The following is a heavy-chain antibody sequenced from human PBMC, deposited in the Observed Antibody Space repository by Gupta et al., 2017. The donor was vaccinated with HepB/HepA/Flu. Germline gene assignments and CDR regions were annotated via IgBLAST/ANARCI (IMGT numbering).Heavy chain of an antibody. CDR1: GFAFSRYG. CDR2: VSYNGRNQ. J-gene: IGHJ4*02. Sequence: QVQLIEYGGGVVQPGKSLRLSCAASGFAFSRYGMHWVRQTPDMRLEWVALVSYNGRNQDYGDSVKGRFTISRDNSKNMVYLQMNSLRTEDTAVYYCAKDRISGFDSWGQGILVIVSS. CDR3: AKDRISGFDS. D-gene: IGHD2/OR15-2a*01. V-gene: IGHV3-30*18.